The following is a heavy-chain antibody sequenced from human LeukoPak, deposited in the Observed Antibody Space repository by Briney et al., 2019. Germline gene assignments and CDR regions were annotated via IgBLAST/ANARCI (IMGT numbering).Heavy chain of an antibody. Sequence: GGSLRLSCAASGFTFSSYAMSWVRQSPGKGLEWVSALCGSGGNTYSADSVKGRCAISRDNSLQTLFLHMNSLRAEDTAVYYCARGMSATSGYLELEYWGQGALVTVST. CDR1: GFTFSSYA. V-gene: IGHV3-23*01. J-gene: IGHJ4*02. CDR2: LCGSGGNT. D-gene: IGHD3-22*01. CDR3: ARGMSATSGYLELEY.